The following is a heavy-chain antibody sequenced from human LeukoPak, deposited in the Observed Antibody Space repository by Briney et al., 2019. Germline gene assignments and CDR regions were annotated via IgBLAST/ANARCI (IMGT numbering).Heavy chain of an antibody. CDR3: ARVWELRFLEWFFIGYAFDI. CDR1: GYTFTSYD. CDR2: MNPNSGNT. J-gene: IGHJ3*02. Sequence: ASVKVSCKASGYTFTSYDINWVRQATGQGLEWMGWMNPNSGNTGYAQKFQGRVTMTRNTSISTAYMELSSLRSEDTAVYYCARVWELRFLEWFFIGYAFDIWGQGTMVTVSS. D-gene: IGHD3-3*01. V-gene: IGHV1-8*01.